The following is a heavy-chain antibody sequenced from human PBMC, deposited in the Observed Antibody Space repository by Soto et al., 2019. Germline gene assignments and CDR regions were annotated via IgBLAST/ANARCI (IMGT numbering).Heavy chain of an antibody. CDR3: ASESSSWSRGLAPRQDYYYYYGMDV. J-gene: IGHJ6*02. D-gene: IGHD6-13*01. CDR2: INPSGGST. V-gene: IGHV1-46*03. Sequence: ASVKVSCKASGYTFTSYYMHWVRQAPGQGLEWMGIINPSGGSTSYAQKFQGRVTMTRDTSTSTVYMELSSLRSEDTAVYYCASESSSWSRGLAPRQDYYYYYGMDVWGQGTTVTVSS. CDR1: GYTFTSYY.